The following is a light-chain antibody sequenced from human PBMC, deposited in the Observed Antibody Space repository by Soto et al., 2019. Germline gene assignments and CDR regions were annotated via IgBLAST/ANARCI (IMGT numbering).Light chain of an antibody. CDR2: GAS. CDR3: QHNGSALFT. J-gene: IGKJ3*01. CDR1: QSFSSSY. Sequence: EIVLTQSPGSLSLSPGDRATLSCRASQSFSSSYLAWYQQKPGQAPRLLIYGASIRATGIPDRFSGSGSGTDFTLTISMLEPEDVAVYYCQHNGSALFTFGPGTKVDVK. V-gene: IGKV3-20*01.